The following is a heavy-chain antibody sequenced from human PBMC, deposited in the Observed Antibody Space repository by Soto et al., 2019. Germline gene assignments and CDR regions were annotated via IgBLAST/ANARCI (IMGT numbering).Heavy chain of an antibody. J-gene: IGHJ4*02. CDR1: GESFSGHI. CDR2: INHSGSA. V-gene: IGHV4-34*01. D-gene: IGHD6-19*01. Sequence: SETLSLTCAVYGESFSGHIWTWIRQTPGKGLQWIGQINHSGSASYNPDTSKNQFSLQLNSVTPEDTAVYYCARFGSGWWFDYWGQGTLVTVSS. CDR3: ARFGSGWWFDY.